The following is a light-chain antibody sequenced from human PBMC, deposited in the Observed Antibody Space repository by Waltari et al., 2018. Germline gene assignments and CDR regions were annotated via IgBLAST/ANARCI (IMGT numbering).Light chain of an antibody. Sequence: SYDLTQPPSVSVSPGQTAIIPCSGHKLGDKSVCWYQQKPGQSPVLIIYYDSKRPSGIPERFSGSNSGNTATLTISGTQAMDEADYYCQAWDRDTYVFGAGTKVPVL. CDR3: QAWDRDTYV. J-gene: IGLJ1*01. CDR1: KLGDKS. V-gene: IGLV3-1*01. CDR2: YDS.